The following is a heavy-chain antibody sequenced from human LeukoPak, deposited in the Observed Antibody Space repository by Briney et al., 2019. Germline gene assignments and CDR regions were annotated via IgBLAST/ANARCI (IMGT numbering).Heavy chain of an antibody. Sequence: GASVKVSCKASGYTFTSYYMHWVRQAPGQGLEWMGIINPSGGSTSYAQKFQGRVTMTRDTSITTVYMELSRLIFDDTAVYYCARDKATVTTPYFDYWGQGTQVTVSS. CDR1: GYTFTSYY. CDR2: INPSGGST. D-gene: IGHD4-17*01. CDR3: ARDKATVTTPYFDY. J-gene: IGHJ4*02. V-gene: IGHV1-46*01.